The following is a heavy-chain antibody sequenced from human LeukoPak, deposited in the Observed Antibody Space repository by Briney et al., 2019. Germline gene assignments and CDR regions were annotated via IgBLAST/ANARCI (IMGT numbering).Heavy chain of an antibody. D-gene: IGHD3-10*01. J-gene: IGHJ5*02. CDR2: MNPNSGNT. Sequence: GASVKVSCKASGYTFTSYDISWVRQATGQGLEWMGWMNPNSGNTGYAQKFQGRVTMTRNTSISTAYMELSSLRSEDTAVYYCARTVRGVIIRINWFDPWGQGTLVTVSS. V-gene: IGHV1-8*01. CDR1: GYTFTSYD. CDR3: ARTVRGVIIRINWFDP.